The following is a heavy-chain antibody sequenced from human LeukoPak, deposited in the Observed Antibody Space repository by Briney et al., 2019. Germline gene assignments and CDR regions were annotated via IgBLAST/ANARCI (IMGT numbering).Heavy chain of an antibody. V-gene: IGHV3-21*01. CDR1: GFTFSSYT. CDR3: ARDPTRWSAWLLPPDY. D-gene: IGHD3-22*01. CDR2: ISSGSTYI. J-gene: IGHJ4*02. Sequence: GGSLRLSCAASGFTFSSYTMNWVRQAPGKGLEWVSSISSGSTYIYYADSVKGRFTISRDNAKNSLYLQMNSLRAEDTAVFYCARDPTRWSAWLLPPDYWGQGTLVTVSS.